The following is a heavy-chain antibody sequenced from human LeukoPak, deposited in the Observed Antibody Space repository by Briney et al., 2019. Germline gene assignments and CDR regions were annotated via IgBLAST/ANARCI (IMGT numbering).Heavy chain of an antibody. CDR1: GFTFSSYE. D-gene: IGHD4-11*01. J-gene: IGHJ4*02. V-gene: IGHV3-48*03. Sequence: PGGSLRLSCAASGFTFSSYEMNWVRQAPGKGLEWVSYISSSGSTIYYADSVKGRFTIPRDNAKNSLYLQMNSLRAEDTAVYYCARASAVTTGQSFDYWGQGTLVTVSS. CDR3: ARASAVTTGQSFDY. CDR2: ISSSGSTI.